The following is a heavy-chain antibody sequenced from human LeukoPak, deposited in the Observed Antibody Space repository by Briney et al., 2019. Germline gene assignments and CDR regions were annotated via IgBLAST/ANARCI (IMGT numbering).Heavy chain of an antibody. V-gene: IGHV3-48*01. D-gene: IGHD3-10*01. CDR1: GFTFSSYS. CDR2: ISSSSSTI. J-gene: IGHJ6*03. Sequence: GGSLRLSCAASGFTFSSYSMNWVRQAPGKGLEWVSYISSSSSTIYYADSVKGRFTISRDNAKNSLYLQMNSLRAEDTAVYYCARDGLWFGELFARPYYMDVWGKGTTVTVSS. CDR3: ARDGLWFGELFARPYYMDV.